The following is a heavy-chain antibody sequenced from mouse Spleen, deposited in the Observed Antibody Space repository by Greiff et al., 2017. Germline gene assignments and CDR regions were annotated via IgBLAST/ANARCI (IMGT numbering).Heavy chain of an antibody. D-gene: IGHD2-2*01. J-gene: IGHJ3*01. Sequence: EVHLVESGGGLVKLGGSLKLSCAASGFTFSSYAMSWVRQTPEKRLEWVATISSGGGNTYYPDSVKGRFTISRDNAKNTLYLQMSSLKSEDTAMYYCARHKDGYGAWFAYWGQGTLVTVSA. V-gene: IGHV5-9-3*01. CDR2: ISSGGGNT. CDR1: GFTFSSYA. CDR3: ARHKDGYGAWFAY.